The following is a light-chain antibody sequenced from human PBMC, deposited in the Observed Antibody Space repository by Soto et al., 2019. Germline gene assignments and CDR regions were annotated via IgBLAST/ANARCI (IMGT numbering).Light chain of an antibody. CDR2: DAS. CDR1: QSVSSY. J-gene: IGKJ3*01. V-gene: IGKV3-11*01. Sequence: EIVLTQSPATLSLSPGERATLSCRASQSVSSYLAWYQQKPGQAPRLLIYDASNRATGIPARFSGSGSGTDFTLTISSLEPEDFAVYSCQQRSKWPPLVTFGPGTKVDIK. CDR3: QQRSKWPPLVT.